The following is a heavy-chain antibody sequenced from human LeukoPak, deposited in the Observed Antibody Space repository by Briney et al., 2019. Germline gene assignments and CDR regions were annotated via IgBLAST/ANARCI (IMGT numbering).Heavy chain of an antibody. V-gene: IGHV1-69*13. CDR2: IIPIFGTA. Sequence: ASVKVSCKASGGTFSCCAISWVRQAPGQGLERMGGIIPIFGTANYAQKFQGRVTITADESTSTAYMELSSLRSEDTAVYYCARGYDPSSSWYNYYYYMDVWGKGTTVTVSS. J-gene: IGHJ6*03. D-gene: IGHD6-13*01. CDR1: GGTFSCCA. CDR3: ARGYDPSSSWYNYYYYMDV.